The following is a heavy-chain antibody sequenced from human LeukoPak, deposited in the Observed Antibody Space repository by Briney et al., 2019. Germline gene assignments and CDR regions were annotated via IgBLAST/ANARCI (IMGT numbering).Heavy chain of an antibody. D-gene: IGHD2-2*01. Sequence: SETLSLTCTVSGDSISTYYWTWIRQPPGKGLEWIGFIYYSGSTNYNPSLKCRVTISVDTSKNQFSLNLSSVTAADTAVYYCAKDPRFSYCSSTTCAYAFDIWGQGTMVTVSS. CDR1: GDSISTYY. V-gene: IGHV4-59*01. CDR3: AKDPRFSYCSSTTCAYAFDI. CDR2: IYYSGST. J-gene: IGHJ3*02.